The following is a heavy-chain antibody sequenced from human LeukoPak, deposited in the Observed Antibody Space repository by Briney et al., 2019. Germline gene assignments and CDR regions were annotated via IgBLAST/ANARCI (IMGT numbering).Heavy chain of an antibody. D-gene: IGHD3-10*01. CDR2: IYYSGAT. V-gene: IGHV4-59*12. Sequence: PSETLSLTCADSGGSLSTYYRSWIRQPPGKGLEWVAYIYYSGATNYNPSLKSRVTISVDTSKNQFSLKLSSVTAADTAVYYCARYYGTHDAFDIWGQGTMVTVSS. CDR1: GGSLSTYY. CDR3: ARYYGTHDAFDI. J-gene: IGHJ3*02.